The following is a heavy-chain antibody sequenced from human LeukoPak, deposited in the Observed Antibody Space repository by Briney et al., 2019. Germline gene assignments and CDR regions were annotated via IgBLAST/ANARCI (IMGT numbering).Heavy chain of an antibody. CDR1: AYTFTIYG. V-gene: IGHV1-18*01. CDR2: ISAYNGNT. CDR3: ARSPSPNYYDSSGYYSHYYYYYMDV. Sequence: ASVTVSFTASAYTFTIYGISWVRQAPGQGLEWMGWISAYNGNTNYAQRLQGRVTMTTDTSTSTAYMELRSLRSDDTAVYYCARSPSPNYYDSSGYYSHYYYYYMDVWGKGTTVTVSS. D-gene: IGHD3-22*01. J-gene: IGHJ6*03.